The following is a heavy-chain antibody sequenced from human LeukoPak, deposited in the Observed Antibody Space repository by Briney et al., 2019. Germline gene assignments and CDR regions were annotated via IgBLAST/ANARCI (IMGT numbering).Heavy chain of an antibody. CDR2: IYTSGNT. V-gene: IGHV4-61*02. CDR1: SGSISSGSYY. Sequence: PSQTLSLTCTVSSGSISSGSYYWSWIRQPAGKGLEWIGRIYTSGNTNYNPSLQSRVTISVDTSKNQFSLKLSSVTAADTAVYYCARANWNYYMDVWGKGTTVTVSS. D-gene: IGHD1-1*01. CDR3: ARANWNYYMDV. J-gene: IGHJ6*03.